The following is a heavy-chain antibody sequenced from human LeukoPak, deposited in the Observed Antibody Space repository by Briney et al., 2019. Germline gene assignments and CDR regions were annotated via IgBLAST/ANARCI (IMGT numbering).Heavy chain of an antibody. CDR1: GFTFSDYG. V-gene: IGHV3-30*03. Sequence: PGGSLRLSCAASGFTFSDYGMHWVRQAPGKGLEWVAVISYDGSNKYYADSVKGRFTISRDNSKNTLYLQMNSLRAEDTAVYYCASTEEMATNDAFDIWGQGTMVTVSS. J-gene: IGHJ3*02. CDR3: ASTEEMATNDAFDI. D-gene: IGHD5-24*01. CDR2: ISYDGSNK.